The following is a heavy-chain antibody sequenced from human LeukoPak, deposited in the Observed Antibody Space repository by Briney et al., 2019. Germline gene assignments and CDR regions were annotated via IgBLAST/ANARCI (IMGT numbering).Heavy chain of an antibody. J-gene: IGHJ4*02. CDR1: GGTFSSYA. Sequence: ASVKVSCKASGGTFSSYAISRVRQAPGQGLEWMGRIIPILGIANYAQKFQGRVTITADKSTSTAYMELSSLRSEDTAVYYCARVASSGWYGVGYYFDYWGQGTLVTVSS. CDR2: IIPILGIA. V-gene: IGHV1-69*04. CDR3: ARVASSGWYGVGYYFDY. D-gene: IGHD6-19*01.